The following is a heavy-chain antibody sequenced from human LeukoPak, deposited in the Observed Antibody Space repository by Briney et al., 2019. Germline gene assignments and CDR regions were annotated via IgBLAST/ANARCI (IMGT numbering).Heavy chain of an antibody. J-gene: IGHJ4*02. CDR3: ATVSTRDSYVDYFDY. CDR1: GYTLTELS. D-gene: IGHD5-18*01. Sequence: GASVKVSCKVSGYTLTELSMHWVQQAPGKGLEWMGGFDPEDGETIYAQKFQGRITMTEDTSTDTAYMELSSLRSEDTAVYYCATVSTRDSYVDYFDYWGQGTLVTVSS. CDR2: FDPEDGET. V-gene: IGHV1-24*01.